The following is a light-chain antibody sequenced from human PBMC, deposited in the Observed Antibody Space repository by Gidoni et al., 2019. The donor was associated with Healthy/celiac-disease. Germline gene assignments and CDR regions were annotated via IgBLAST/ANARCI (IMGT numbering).Light chain of an antibody. CDR2: DDS. Sequence: SYVLTQPPSVSVAPGHTARLTCGGNNIGSKSVLWYQQKPGQAPVLVVYDDSDRPSGIPERFSGSNSGNTATLTISRVEAGDEADYYCQVWDSSSDHPIFGTGTKVTVL. CDR3: QVWDSSSDHPI. CDR1: NIGSKS. V-gene: IGLV3-21*02. J-gene: IGLJ1*01.